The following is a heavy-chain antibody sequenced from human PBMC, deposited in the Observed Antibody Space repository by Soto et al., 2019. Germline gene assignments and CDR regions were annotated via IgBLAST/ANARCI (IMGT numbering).Heavy chain of an antibody. V-gene: IGHV1-58*01. CDR2: IVAASGNT. Sequence: GASVKVSCKASGFTFIRSAVQWVRQARGQRLEWVGWIVAASGNTNYAQKFQDRVTITRDMSTSTAYMDLRSLRSEDTAVYYCAADPMPTSYYYYDMDVWGQGTTVTVSS. CDR3: AADPMPTSYYYYDMDV. J-gene: IGHJ6*02. CDR1: GFTFIRSA. D-gene: IGHD2-2*01.